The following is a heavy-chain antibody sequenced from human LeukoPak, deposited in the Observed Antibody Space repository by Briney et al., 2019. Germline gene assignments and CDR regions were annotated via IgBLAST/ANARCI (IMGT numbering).Heavy chain of an antibody. CDR3: ATIKRGNIFGYFDF. D-gene: IGHD5-18*01. V-gene: IGHV4-59*11. J-gene: IGHJ4*02. CDR2: MLDTVTT. CDR1: GASMYTHY. Sequence: SETLSLTCAVSGASMYTHYWSWIRQPPGKGLEWIGYMLDTVTTKDNPSLKSRFTLSADTSKNQFSLRLTSVTAADTAVYYCATIKRGNIFGYFDFWGQGIPVTVSS.